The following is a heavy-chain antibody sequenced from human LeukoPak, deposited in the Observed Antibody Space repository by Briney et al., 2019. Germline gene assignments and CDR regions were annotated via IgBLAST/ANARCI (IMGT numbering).Heavy chain of an antibody. D-gene: IGHD6-19*01. CDR2: ISAYNGNT. V-gene: IGHV1-18*01. CDR1: GYTFTSYG. Sequence: GAPVKVSCKASGYTFTSYGISWVRQAPGQGLEWMGWISAYNGNTNYAQKFQGRVTMTTDTSTSTAFMELRSLRSDDTAVYYCARGLVLYYYYYMDVWGKGTTVTVSS. J-gene: IGHJ6*03. CDR3: ARGLVLYYYYYMDV.